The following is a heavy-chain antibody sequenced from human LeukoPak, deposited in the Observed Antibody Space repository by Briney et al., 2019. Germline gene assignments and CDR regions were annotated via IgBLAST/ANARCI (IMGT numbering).Heavy chain of an antibody. J-gene: IGHJ4*02. Sequence: GASVKVSCEASGYTFTSYDINWVRQATGQGLEWMGWMNPNSGNTGYAQKFQGRVTMTRNTSISTAYMELSSLRSEDTAVYYCARGLGYCSSTSCRKPFDYWGQGTLVTVSS. CDR3: ARGLGYCSSTSCRKPFDY. CDR2: MNPNSGNT. D-gene: IGHD2-2*01. V-gene: IGHV1-8*01. CDR1: GYTFTSYD.